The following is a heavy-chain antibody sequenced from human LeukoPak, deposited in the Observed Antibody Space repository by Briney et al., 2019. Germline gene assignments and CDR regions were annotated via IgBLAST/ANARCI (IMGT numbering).Heavy chain of an antibody. CDR3: ARVRSLSGWYPGYYFDY. CDR2: IYYSGST. CDR1: GGSIISDSYY. V-gene: IGHV4-61*01. J-gene: IGHJ4*02. Sequence: PSETLSLTCTVSGGSIISDSYYWSWIRQPPGKGLEWIGYIYYSGSTNYNPSLKSRVTISVDTSKNQFSLKLSSVTAADTAVYYCARVRSLSGWYPGYYFDYWGQGTLVTVSS. D-gene: IGHD6-19*01.